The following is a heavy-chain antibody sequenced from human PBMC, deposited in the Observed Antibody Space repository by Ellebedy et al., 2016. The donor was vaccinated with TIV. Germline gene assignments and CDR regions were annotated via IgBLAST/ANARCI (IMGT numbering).Heavy chain of an antibody. V-gene: IGHV1-46*01. CDR1: GYTFTSRY. D-gene: IGHD5-24*01. CDR2: IRHTADRT. CDR3: ARDGYNYRLDS. J-gene: IGHJ4*02. Sequence: AASVKVSCKASGYTFTSRYMHWVRQAPGQGLEWMGIIRHTADRTDYAQKFQGRVTMTSDTSTSTAYMELSSLRSEDTAVYYCARDGYNYRLDSWGLGTLVTVSS.